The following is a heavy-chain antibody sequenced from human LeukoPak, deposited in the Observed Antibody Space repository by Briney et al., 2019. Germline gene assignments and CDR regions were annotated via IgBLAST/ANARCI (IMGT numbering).Heavy chain of an antibody. V-gene: IGHV1-2*02. Sequence: ASVKVSCKASGYTFTGYYMHWVRQAPGQGLEWMGWINPNSGGTSYAQKFQGRVTMTRDTSISTAYMELSRLRSDDTAVYYCARAHNWNYFDFDCWGQGTLVTVSS. J-gene: IGHJ4*02. D-gene: IGHD1-7*01. CDR3: ARAHNWNYFDFDC. CDR1: GYTFTGYY. CDR2: INPNSGGT.